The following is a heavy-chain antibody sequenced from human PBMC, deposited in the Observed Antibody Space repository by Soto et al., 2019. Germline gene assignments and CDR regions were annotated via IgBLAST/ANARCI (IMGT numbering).Heavy chain of an antibody. V-gene: IGHV1-3*01. J-gene: IGHJ4*02. CDR2: VNAGNDNT. CDR1: GYTFTNNV. CDR3: AREVPYGYSRFDY. Sequence: QVHLVQSGAEVKKPGASVKVSCKTSGYTFTNNVIHWVRQAPGQRLEWMGWVNAGNDNTKWSREFQGRLTLTKDTAATTAYMELSSLTSEDPAIYFCAREVPYGYSRFDYWGQGTLVTVSS. D-gene: IGHD5-18*01.